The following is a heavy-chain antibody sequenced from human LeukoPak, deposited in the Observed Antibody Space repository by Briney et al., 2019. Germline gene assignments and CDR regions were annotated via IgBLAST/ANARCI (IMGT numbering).Heavy chain of an antibody. Sequence: PSETLSLTCTVSGGSTSSYYWSWIRQPAGKGLEWIGRIYTSGSTNYNPSLKSRVTMSVDTSKNQFSLKLSSVTAADTAVYYCAREHYDSSGYYYDYWGQGTLATVSS. CDR1: GGSTSSYY. CDR3: AREHYDSSGYYYDY. D-gene: IGHD3-22*01. CDR2: IYTSGST. V-gene: IGHV4-4*07. J-gene: IGHJ4*02.